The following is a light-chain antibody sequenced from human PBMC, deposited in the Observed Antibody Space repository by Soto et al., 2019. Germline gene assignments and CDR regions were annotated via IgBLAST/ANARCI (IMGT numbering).Light chain of an antibody. Sequence: QSALTQPRSVSGSPGQSVTISCTGTSSDVGGYNYVSWYQQHPGKAPKLMIYDVSKRPSGVPDRFSGSKSGNTASLIISGLQADDEADYYCCSYAGSYTFVVFGGGTQLTVL. CDR2: DVS. CDR3: CSYAGSYTFVV. CDR1: SSDVGGYNY. J-gene: IGLJ2*01. V-gene: IGLV2-11*01.